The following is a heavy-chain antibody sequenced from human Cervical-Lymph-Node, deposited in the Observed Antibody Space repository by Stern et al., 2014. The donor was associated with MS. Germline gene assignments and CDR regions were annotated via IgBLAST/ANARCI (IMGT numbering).Heavy chain of an antibody. J-gene: IGHJ6*02. CDR2: ISGGGEST. D-gene: IGHD2-2*01. V-gene: IGHV3-23*04. Sequence: EVHLVESGGGLVQPGGSLRLSCAASGFTFSSYAMSWVRQAPGKGLEWVSAISGGGESTYYADSVKGRFTISRDNSKNTLYLQMNSLRAEDTAVYYCAKGGIVVVPAAINYYYGMDVWGQGTTVTVSS. CDR1: GFTFSSYA. CDR3: AKGGIVVVPAAINYYYGMDV.